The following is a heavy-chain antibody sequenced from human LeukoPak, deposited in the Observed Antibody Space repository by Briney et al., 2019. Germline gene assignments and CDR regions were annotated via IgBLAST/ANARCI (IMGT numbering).Heavy chain of an antibody. Sequence: GGSLRLPCAASGFTFSSYSMNWVRQAPGKGLEWVSYISSSSSTIYYADSVKGRFTISRDNAKNSLYLQMNSLRAEDTAVYYCGRDGTAPGLYFDLWGQGTLVTVSS. CDR2: ISSSSSTI. J-gene: IGHJ4*01. CDR3: GRDGTAPGLYFDL. D-gene: IGHD6-13*01. V-gene: IGHV3-48*01. CDR1: GFTFSSYS.